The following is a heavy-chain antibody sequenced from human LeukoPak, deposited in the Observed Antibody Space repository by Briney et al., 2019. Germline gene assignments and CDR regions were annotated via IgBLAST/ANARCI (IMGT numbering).Heavy chain of an antibody. CDR1: GGSFSDYF. V-gene: IGHV4-34*01. CDR2: INHGGGT. CDR3: ARGEDGTGDYRPTYFDS. J-gene: IGHJ4*02. D-gene: IGHD4-17*01. Sequence: SETLSLTCAVYGGSFSDYFWNWIRQPPGKGLEWIGEINHGGGTRYNPSLKSRATISVDASKKQFSLNLTSVTAADTAVYYCARGEDGTGDYRPTYFDSWGQGTLVTVSS.